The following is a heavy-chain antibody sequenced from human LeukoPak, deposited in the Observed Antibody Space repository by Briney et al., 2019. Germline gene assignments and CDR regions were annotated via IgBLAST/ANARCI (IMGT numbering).Heavy chain of an antibody. J-gene: IGHJ4*02. D-gene: IGHD6-6*01. Sequence: GGALKISCKGSGYSFTNYWVGWGRPMPRESLGGVGIIYPGGSDTRYSPSFQGPVTIPAHQSLSTAYLQWSSLKASDTAMYYCASAGYSSSSCDYWGQGTLVTVSS. CDR2: IYPGGSDT. CDR3: ASAGYSSSSCDY. CDR1: GYSFTNYW. V-gene: IGHV5-51*01.